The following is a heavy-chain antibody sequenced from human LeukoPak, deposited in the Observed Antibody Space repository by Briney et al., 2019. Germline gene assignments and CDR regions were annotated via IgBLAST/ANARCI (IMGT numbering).Heavy chain of an antibody. V-gene: IGHV4-59*11. CDR3: ARLSRVAVAGSYGYHSMDV. CDR1: GASIDGRY. J-gene: IGHJ6*02. CDR2: VYYSGSI. Sequence: SETLSLTCTVSGASIDGRYWSWIRLPPGKGLEWIGFVYYSGSISYNPSLKSRVTISADTSNNQFSLKLDSVTAADTAVYYCARLSRVAVAGSYGYHSMDVWGRGTTVTVSS. D-gene: IGHD6-19*01.